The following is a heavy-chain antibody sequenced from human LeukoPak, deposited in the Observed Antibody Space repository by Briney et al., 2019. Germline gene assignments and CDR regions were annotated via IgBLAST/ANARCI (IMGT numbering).Heavy chain of an antibody. J-gene: IGHJ4*02. CDR2: IYPGDSDT. CDR3: ARHIEYYYGSGSYFDY. D-gene: IGHD3-10*01. V-gene: IGHV5-51*01. CDR1: GYSFTSYR. Sequence: GESLKISCKGSGYSFTSYRIGWVRPMPGKGLELMGIIYPGDSDTRYSPSFQGQVTISADKSISTAYLQWSSLKASDTAMYYCARHIEYYYGSGSYFDYWGQGTLVTVSS.